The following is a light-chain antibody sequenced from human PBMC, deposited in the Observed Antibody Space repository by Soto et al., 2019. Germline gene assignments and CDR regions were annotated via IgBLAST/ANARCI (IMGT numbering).Light chain of an antibody. CDR3: AAWDDSLNGPV. Sequence: QSVLTQPPSVSEAPRQRVTISCSGSNSNIGNNAVNWYQQVPGRAPKLLIHFDDRVPSGISYRFSGSKSGTSASLAISELQSEDEADYYCAAWDDSLNGPVFGGGTKVTVL. V-gene: IGLV1-36*01. CDR1: NSNIGNNA. CDR2: FDD. J-gene: IGLJ3*02.